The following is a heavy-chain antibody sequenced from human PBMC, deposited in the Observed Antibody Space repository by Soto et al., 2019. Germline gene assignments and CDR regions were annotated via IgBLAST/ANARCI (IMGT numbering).Heavy chain of an antibody. V-gene: IGHV1-8*01. CDR3: ARVRQLVGYFYYYMDI. CDR2: MNPNSGNT. D-gene: IGHD6-6*01. CDR1: GYTFTSYD. Sequence: ASVKVSCKASGYTFTSYDINWVRQATGQGLEWVGWMNPNSGNTGYAQKFQGRVTMTTDTSTSTAYMELRGLRSDDTAVYYCARVRQLVGYFYYYMDIWGKGTTVTVSS. J-gene: IGHJ6*03.